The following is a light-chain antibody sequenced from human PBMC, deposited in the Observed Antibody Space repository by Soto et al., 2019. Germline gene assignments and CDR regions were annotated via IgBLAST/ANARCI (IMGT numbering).Light chain of an antibody. Sequence: QSALTQPRSVSGSPGQSVIISCTGTSSDVGGYNYVSWYQQHPGKAPKLMIYDVSRRPSGVPDRFSGSKSGNTASLTISGLQAGDEADYYCCSYAGGYINYVFGTGTKVTVL. V-gene: IGLV2-11*01. J-gene: IGLJ1*01. CDR1: SSDVGGYNY. CDR2: DVS. CDR3: CSYAGGYINYV.